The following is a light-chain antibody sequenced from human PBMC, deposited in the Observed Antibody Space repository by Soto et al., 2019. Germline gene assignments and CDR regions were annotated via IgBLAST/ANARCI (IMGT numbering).Light chain of an antibody. CDR3: KQYYSTRPLT. J-gene: IGKJ4*01. CDR1: QSVLYSSNNKNY. CDR2: WAS. Sequence: DIVMTQSPDSLAVSLGERATINCKSSQSVLYSSNNKNYLAWYQQKPGQPPKLLIYWASTRESGVPDRFSGSGSGTDFTLTIRSLQAEDVAVYYCKQYYSTRPLTFGGGTKVEIK. V-gene: IGKV4-1*01.